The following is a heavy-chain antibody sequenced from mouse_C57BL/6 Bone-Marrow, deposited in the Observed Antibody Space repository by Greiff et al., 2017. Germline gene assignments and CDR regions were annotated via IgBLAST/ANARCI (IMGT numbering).Heavy chain of an antibody. Sequence: VQLQQSGPGLVQPSQSLSITCTVSGFSLTSYGVHWVRQSPGKGLEWLGVIWSGGSTDYNADFISRLGISKDNSKSQVFFKMNSLQAEDTAIYYCARNEGNNWAWFSYWGQGTLVTVSA. CDR3: ARNEGNNWAWFSY. V-gene: IGHV2-2*01. CDR2: IWSGGST. J-gene: IGHJ3*01. CDR1: GFSLTSYG. D-gene: IGHD4-1*01.